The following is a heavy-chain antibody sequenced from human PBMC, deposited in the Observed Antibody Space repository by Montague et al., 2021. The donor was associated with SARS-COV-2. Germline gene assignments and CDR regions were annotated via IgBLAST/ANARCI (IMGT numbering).Heavy chain of an antibody. CDR1: GFTFSSYE. Sequence: SLRLSCAASGFTFSSYEMNWVRQAPGKGLEWVSYISSSGSTIYYADSVKGRFTISRDNAKNSLYLQMNSLRAEDTAVYYCARVRATVTTTDYFDYWGQGTLVTVSS. CDR3: ARVRATVTTTDYFDY. J-gene: IGHJ4*02. V-gene: IGHV3-48*03. CDR2: ISSSGSTI. D-gene: IGHD4-17*01.